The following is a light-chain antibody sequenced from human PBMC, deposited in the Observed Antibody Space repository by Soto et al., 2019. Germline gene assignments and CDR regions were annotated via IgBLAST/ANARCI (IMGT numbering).Light chain of an antibody. Sequence: QLVLTQSPSASASLGASVKLTCTLSSGHSSYASEWQQQEPEKGPRYLMKLNSDGSHNKGDGIPDRFSGSSSVAERYLASPHLQSEEEADYYCQTSGTGTLVFGGGTQLTVL. CDR2: LNSDGSH. V-gene: IGLV4-69*01. J-gene: IGLJ2*01. CDR3: QTSGTGTLV. CDR1: SGHSSYA.